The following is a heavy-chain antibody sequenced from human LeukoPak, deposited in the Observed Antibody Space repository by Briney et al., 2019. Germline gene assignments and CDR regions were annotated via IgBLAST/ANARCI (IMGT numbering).Heavy chain of an antibody. CDR3: ARDSEPYDSSGYYGIDY. D-gene: IGHD3-22*01. Sequence: GGSLRLSCAASGFTFSSYGMHWVRQAPGKGLEWVAVIWYDGSNKYYADSVKGRFTISRDNSKSTLYLQMNSLRAEDTAVYYCARDSEPYDSSGYYGIDYWGQGTLVTVSS. J-gene: IGHJ4*02. CDR2: IWYDGSNK. CDR1: GFTFSSYG. V-gene: IGHV3-33*01.